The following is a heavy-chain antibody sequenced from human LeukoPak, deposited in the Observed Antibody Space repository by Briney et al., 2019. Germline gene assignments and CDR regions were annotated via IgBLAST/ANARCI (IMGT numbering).Heavy chain of an antibody. Sequence: TSQTLSLTCTVSGGSISSGGYYWSWIRQHPGKGLEWIGYIYYSGSTYYNPSLKSRVTISVDTSKNQFSLKLSSVTAADTAVYYCARVPDYGGKPVSYWGQGTLVTVSS. V-gene: IGHV4-31*03. CDR3: ARVPDYGGKPVSY. CDR1: GGSISSGGYY. J-gene: IGHJ4*02. D-gene: IGHD4-23*01. CDR2: IYYSGST.